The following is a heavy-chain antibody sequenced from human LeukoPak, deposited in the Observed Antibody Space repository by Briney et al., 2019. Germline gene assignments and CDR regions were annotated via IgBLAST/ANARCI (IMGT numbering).Heavy chain of an antibody. D-gene: IGHD3-10*01. CDR3: ARGFGDPHNYYYYMDV. J-gene: IGHJ6*03. CDR1: GYTFTSYG. Sequence: ASVKVSCKASGYTFTSYGISWVRQATGQGLEWMGWMNPNSGNTGYAQNFQGRVTMTRNTSISTAYMELSSLRSEDTAVYYCARGFGDPHNYYYYMDVWGKGTTVTVSS. CDR2: MNPNSGNT. V-gene: IGHV1-8*02.